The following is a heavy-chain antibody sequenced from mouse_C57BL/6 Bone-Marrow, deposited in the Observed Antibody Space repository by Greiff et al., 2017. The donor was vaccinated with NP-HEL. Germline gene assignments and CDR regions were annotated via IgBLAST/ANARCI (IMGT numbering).Heavy chain of an antibody. J-gene: IGHJ3*01. CDR3: AIESCLGSGSFAY. CDR1: GYTFTSYW. V-gene: IGHV1-69*01. D-gene: IGHD2-2*01. CDR2: IDPSDSYT. Sequence: QVQLQQPGAELVMPGASVKLSCKASGYTFTSYWMHWVKPRPGQGLEWIGEIDPSDSYTNYNQKFKGKSTLTVDKSSSTAYMQLSSLTSEDSSVYYGAIESCLGSGSFAYWGQGTLLTVSA.